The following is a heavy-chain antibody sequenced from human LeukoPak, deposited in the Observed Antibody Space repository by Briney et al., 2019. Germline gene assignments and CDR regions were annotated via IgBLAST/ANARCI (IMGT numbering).Heavy chain of an antibody. CDR1: GGSFSGYY. CDR3: ARGKRWLQLGFDY. CDR2: IIHRGST. V-gene: IGHV4-34*01. Sequence: SDTLSLTCAVYGGSFSGYYWIWLRQPPGRGAEGFGEIIHRGSTNYTPPLKRRVTISIHTSKNLFPLKLSSVTATNAAVYYCARGKRWLQLGFDYWGQGTLVTVSS. D-gene: IGHD5-24*01. J-gene: IGHJ4*02.